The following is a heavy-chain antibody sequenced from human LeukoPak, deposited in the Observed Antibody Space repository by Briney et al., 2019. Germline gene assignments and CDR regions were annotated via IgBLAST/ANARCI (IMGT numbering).Heavy chain of an antibody. D-gene: IGHD3-3*01. CDR3: AERDDNDYYTGLHVFDI. J-gene: IGHJ3*02. Sequence: GESLRLSCAVSGFTFSSYRRNWVRQPPGKGLEWVSSISNSRSYIYYTAPENRRFNISRDNSKNTVGLQMNTLRAEDTAVYYCAERDDNDYYTGLHVFDIWGQGTRVTVSS. CDR2: ISNSRSYI. V-gene: IGHV3-21*04. CDR1: GFTFSSYR.